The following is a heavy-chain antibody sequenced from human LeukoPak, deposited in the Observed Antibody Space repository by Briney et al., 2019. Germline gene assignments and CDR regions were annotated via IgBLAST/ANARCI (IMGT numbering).Heavy chain of an antibody. CDR3: AKVGVP. Sequence: PGGSLRLSCAASGFTFSSYAMHWVRQAPGKGLEWVAVISYDGSNKYYADSVKGRFTISRDNSKNTLYLQMNSLRAEDTAVYYCAKVGVPWGQGTLVTVSS. J-gene: IGHJ5*02. V-gene: IGHV3-30-3*01. D-gene: IGHD3-16*01. CDR1: GFTFSSYA. CDR2: ISYDGSNK.